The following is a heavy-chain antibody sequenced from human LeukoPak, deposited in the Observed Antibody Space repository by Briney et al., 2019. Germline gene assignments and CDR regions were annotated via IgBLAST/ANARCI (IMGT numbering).Heavy chain of an antibody. CDR1: GGTFSSYA. V-gene: IGHV1-69*13. Sequence: ASVKVSCKASGGTFSSYAISWVRQAPGQGLEWMGGIIPIFGTANYAQKFQGRVTITADESTSTAYMELSSLRAEDTAIYYCAQDPWGIGPAFVSWGPGTMVTVS. CDR3: AQDPWGIGPAFVS. J-gene: IGHJ3*01. CDR2: IIPIFGTA. D-gene: IGHD3-16*01.